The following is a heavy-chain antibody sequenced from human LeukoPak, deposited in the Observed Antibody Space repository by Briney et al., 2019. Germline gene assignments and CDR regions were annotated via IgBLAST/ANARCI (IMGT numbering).Heavy chain of an antibody. Sequence: PGGSLRLSCAASGFTFSDYSMSWIRQAPGKGLEWLSYISSGSSYTNYADSVKGRFTISRDNAKNSLYLQMNSLRAEDTAVYYCARVGVVAGPGSMDVWGQGTTVTVSS. V-gene: IGHV3-11*06. D-gene: IGHD6-19*01. CDR3: ARVGVVAGPGSMDV. CDR2: ISSGSSYT. J-gene: IGHJ6*02. CDR1: GFTFSDYS.